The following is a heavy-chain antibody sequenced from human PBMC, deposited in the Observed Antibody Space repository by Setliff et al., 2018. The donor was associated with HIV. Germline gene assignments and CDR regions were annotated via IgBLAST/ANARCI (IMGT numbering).Heavy chain of an antibody. J-gene: IGHJ4*02. CDR2: INTHSGYT. Sequence: ASVKVSCKASGYTFNNYGISWVRQAPGQGLGWMGWINTHSGYTNYAQNVQGRVTVTMDTSTSTAYMELRSLKSDDTAVYYCARGKTWLRFLDYWGQGTLVTV. V-gene: IGHV1-18*01. D-gene: IGHD5-12*01. CDR3: ARGKTWLRFLDY. CDR1: GYTFNNYG.